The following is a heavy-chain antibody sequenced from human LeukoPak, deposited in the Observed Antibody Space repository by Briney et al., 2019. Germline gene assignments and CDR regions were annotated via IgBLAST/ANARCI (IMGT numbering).Heavy chain of an antibody. CDR3: ASEVEGYDSSKPFY. CDR2: IWYDGSNK. V-gene: IGHV3-33*01. J-gene: IGHJ4*02. Sequence: PGRSLRLSCAASGFTFSSYGMHWVRQAPGKGLEWVGVIWYDGSNKYYADSVKGRFAISRDNSKNTLYLQMNSLRAEDTAVYYCASEVEGYDSSKPFYWGQGTLVTVSS. D-gene: IGHD3-22*01. CDR1: GFTFSSYG.